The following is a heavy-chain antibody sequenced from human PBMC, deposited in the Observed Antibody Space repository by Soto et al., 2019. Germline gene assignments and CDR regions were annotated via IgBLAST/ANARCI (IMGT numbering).Heavy chain of an antibody. CDR1: GGTLSSFINYP. J-gene: IGHJ4*02. CDR2: IVPNVGTV. D-gene: IGHD3-3*01. V-gene: IGHV1-69*06. CDR3: ARRDTSGFLRYFDN. Sequence: QLVQSGAEVKKPGSSVKVSCTASGGTLSSFINYPINWVRQAPGQGLEWMGGIVPNVGTVNYAQKFQGRVTITADKYTGTAYMELSSLRSEDTALYYCARRDTSGFLRYFDNWGQGTLVTVSA.